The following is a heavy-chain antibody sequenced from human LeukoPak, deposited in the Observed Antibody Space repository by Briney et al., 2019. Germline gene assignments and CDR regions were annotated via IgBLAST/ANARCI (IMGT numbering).Heavy chain of an antibody. D-gene: IGHD6-19*01. CDR2: IHYSGST. CDR1: GASISSHY. V-gene: IGHV4-59*11. CDR3: ARRRQWLVRYYFDY. Sequence: SETLSLTCSVSGASISSHYWSWIRQPPGKGLEWIGYIHYSGSTNYKPSLKSRVTISLDTSKNQFSLKLRSVTAADTAIYYCARRRQWLVRYYFDYWGQGTLVTVSS. J-gene: IGHJ4*02.